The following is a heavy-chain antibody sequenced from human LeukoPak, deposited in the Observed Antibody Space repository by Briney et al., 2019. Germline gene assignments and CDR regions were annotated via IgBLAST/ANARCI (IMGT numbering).Heavy chain of an antibody. Sequence: GGSLRLSCAASGFTFTSYAMNWVRQAPGKGLEWVSSINPTSGYIYYSDSVKGRFTISRDNAKKSFYLQMNSLRAEDTAVYYCARFVEAHTYYFDYWGQGTLVAVSS. D-gene: IGHD3-10*01. V-gene: IGHV3-21*01. CDR2: INPTSGYI. CDR3: ARFVEAHTYYFDY. CDR1: GFTFTSYA. J-gene: IGHJ4*02.